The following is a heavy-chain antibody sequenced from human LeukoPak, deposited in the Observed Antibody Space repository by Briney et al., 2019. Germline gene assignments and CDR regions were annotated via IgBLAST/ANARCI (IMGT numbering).Heavy chain of an antibody. D-gene: IGHD6-19*01. CDR3: ARGQEMGSGWYLGY. J-gene: IGHJ4*02. CDR2: INPNSGGT. Sequence: ASVKVSCKASGYTCTGYYMHWVRQAPGQGLEWMGWINPNSGGTNYAQKFQGWVTMTRDTSISTAYMELSRLRSDDTAVYYCARGQEMGSGWYLGYWGQGTLVTVSS. V-gene: IGHV1-2*04. CDR1: GYTCTGYY.